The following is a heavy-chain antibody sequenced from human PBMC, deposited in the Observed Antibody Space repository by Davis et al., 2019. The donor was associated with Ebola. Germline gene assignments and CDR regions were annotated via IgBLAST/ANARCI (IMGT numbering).Heavy chain of an antibody. CDR2: IFHSGST. J-gene: IGHJ1*01. Sequence: MPSETLSLTCAVSGGSISSTNWWSWVRQSPGKGLEWIGEIFHSGSTNYNLSLKSRVSISVDKSKNQFSLELRSVTAADTAVYYCTRGRFYNSPGAFDTWAQGTLVTVSS. CDR3: TRGRFYNSPGAFDT. CDR1: GGSISSTNW. V-gene: IGHV4-4*02. D-gene: IGHD2/OR15-2a*01.